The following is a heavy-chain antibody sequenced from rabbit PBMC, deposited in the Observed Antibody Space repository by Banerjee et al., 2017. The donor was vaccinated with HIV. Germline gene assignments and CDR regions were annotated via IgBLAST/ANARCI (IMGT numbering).Heavy chain of an antibody. CDR1: GFDITNYY. J-gene: IGHJ4*01. D-gene: IGHD8-1*01. V-gene: IGHV1S7*01. CDR3: ARDLGGSGYFTGYFRL. Sequence: QLKETGGGLVQPGGSLTLSCKASGFDITNYYMSWVRQAPGKGLEWIGYIDPDYGSTDYASWVNGRFTISSHHAQNTLYLQLTSLTAADTATYFCARDLGGSGYFTGYFRLWGPGTLVTVS. CDR2: IDPDYGST.